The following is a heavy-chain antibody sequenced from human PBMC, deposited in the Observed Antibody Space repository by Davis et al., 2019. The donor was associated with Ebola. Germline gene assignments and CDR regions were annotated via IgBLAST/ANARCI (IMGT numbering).Heavy chain of an antibody. CDR1: GGSISSYY. Sequence: MPGGSLRLSCTVSGGSISSYYWSWIRQPPGKGLEWIGEINHSGSTNYNPSLKSRVTISVDTSKNQFSLKLSSVTAADTAVYYCARVVGSYYYGMDVWGQGTTVTVSS. D-gene: IGHD1-26*01. CDR3: ARVVGSYYYGMDV. J-gene: IGHJ6*02. V-gene: IGHV4-34*01. CDR2: INHSGST.